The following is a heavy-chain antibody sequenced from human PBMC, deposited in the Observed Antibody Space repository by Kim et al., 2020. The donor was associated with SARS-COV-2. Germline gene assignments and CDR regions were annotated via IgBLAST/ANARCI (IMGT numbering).Heavy chain of an antibody. Sequence: GGSLRLSCAASGFTFSNFAMTWVRQAPGTGLEWVSTITSGSRTQYEESVKGRFTISRETSKNKLHHHQDSLITEDTAVYYCAKVANPHIIQLLVPSWGQGNLVTVSS. D-gene: IGHD2-2*01. CDR2: ITSGSRT. V-gene: IGHV3-23*01. J-gene: IGHJ4*01. CDR1: GFTFSNFA. CDR3: AKVANPHIIQLLVPS.